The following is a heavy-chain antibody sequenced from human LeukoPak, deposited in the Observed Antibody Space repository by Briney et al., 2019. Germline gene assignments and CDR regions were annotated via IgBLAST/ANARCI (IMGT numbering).Heavy chain of an antibody. CDR1: GGSFSGDY. Sequence: PSETLSLTCAVYGGSFSGDYWSWLRQPPGKGLEWIGEINHSGSTNYNPSLKSRVTISVDTSKNQFSLKLSSVTAADTAVYYCARFPYIDYWGQGTLVTVSS. CDR3: ARFPYIDY. CDR2: INHSGST. V-gene: IGHV4-34*01. D-gene: IGHD1-14*01. J-gene: IGHJ4*02.